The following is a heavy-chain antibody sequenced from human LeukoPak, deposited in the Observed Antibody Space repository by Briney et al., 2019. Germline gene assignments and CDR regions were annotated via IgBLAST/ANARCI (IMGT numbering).Heavy chain of an antibody. J-gene: IGHJ4*02. V-gene: IGHV4-4*08. Sequence: SETLSLTCTVSGGSISSYYWSWIRQPPGKGLEWIGYIYTSGSTNYNPSLKSRVTISVDTSKNQFSLKLSSVTAADTAVYYCARSDRDGYNGWGQGTLVTVSS. CDR3: ARSDRDGYNG. CDR1: GGSISSYY. CDR2: IYTSGST. D-gene: IGHD5-24*01.